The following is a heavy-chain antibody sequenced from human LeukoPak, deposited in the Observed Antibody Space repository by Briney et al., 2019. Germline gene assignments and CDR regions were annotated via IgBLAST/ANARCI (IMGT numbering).Heavy chain of an antibody. CDR3: ARQRRGYRGYDFDY. V-gene: IGHV5-51*01. D-gene: IGHD5-12*01. Sequence: GESLMISCKGSGYSFTNNWIGWVRQMPGKGLEWMGIIYPDDSDTTYSPSFQGQVTISADKSISTAYLQWSSLKASDTAIYYCARQRRGYRGYDFDYWGQGTQVTVSS. J-gene: IGHJ4*02. CDR2: IYPDDSDT. CDR1: GYSFTNNW.